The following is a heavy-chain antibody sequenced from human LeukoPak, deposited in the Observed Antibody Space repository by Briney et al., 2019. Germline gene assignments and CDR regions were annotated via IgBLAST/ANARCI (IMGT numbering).Heavy chain of an antibody. CDR1: GFTFDDYA. Sequence: GGSLRLSCAASGFTFDDYAMHWVRQAPGKGLEWVSGISWNCGSIGYADSVKGRFTISRDNAKNSLYLQMNSLRAEDTALYYCAKDPWLARGQGTLVTVSS. D-gene: IGHD6-19*01. V-gene: IGHV3-9*01. CDR3: AKDPWLA. CDR2: ISWNCGSI. J-gene: IGHJ1*01.